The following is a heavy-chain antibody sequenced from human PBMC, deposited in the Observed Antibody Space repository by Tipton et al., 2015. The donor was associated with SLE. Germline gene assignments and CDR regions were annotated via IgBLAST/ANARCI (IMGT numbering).Heavy chain of an antibody. V-gene: IGHV4-34*01. J-gene: IGHJ6*03. D-gene: IGHD3-10*01. CDR3: ASGDYYMDV. Sequence: TLSLTCAVYGGSFSGYYWSWIRQPPGKGLGWIGEINHSGSTNYNPSLKSRVTISVDTSKNQFSLKLSSVTAADTAVYYCASGDYYMDVWGKGTTVTVSS. CDR2: INHSGST. CDR1: GGSFSGYY.